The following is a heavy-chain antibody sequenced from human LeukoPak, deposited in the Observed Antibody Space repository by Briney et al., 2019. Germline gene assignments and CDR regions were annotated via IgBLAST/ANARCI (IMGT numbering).Heavy chain of an antibody. V-gene: IGHV3-23*01. CDR2: ISGSGGST. D-gene: IGHD3-22*01. Sequence: PGGSLRLSCAASGFTFSSYAMSWVRQAPGKGLEWVSAISGSGGSTYYADSVKGRFTIPRDNSKNTLYLQMNSLRAEDTAVYYCAKDRMEAAVIVVVTAFDYWGQGTLVTVSS. J-gene: IGHJ4*02. CDR1: GFTFSSYA. CDR3: AKDRMEAAVIVVVTAFDY.